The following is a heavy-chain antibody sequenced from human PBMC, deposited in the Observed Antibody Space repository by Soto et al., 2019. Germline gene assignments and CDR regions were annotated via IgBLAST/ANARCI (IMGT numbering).Heavy chain of an antibody. Sequence: LSLTCSVSGGSISSGDYYWSWIRQHPGKGLEWIGYIYYSGGTYYNPSLKSRITISVDTSKNQFSLKLSSVTAADTAVYYCARDPLGTGYFDYWGQGTLVTVSS. CDR2: IYYSGGT. CDR3: ARDPLGTGYFDY. D-gene: IGHD1-26*01. CDR1: GGSISSGDYY. J-gene: IGHJ4*02. V-gene: IGHV4-31*03.